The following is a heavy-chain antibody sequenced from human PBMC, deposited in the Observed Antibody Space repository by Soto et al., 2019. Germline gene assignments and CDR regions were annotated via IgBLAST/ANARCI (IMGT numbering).Heavy chain of an antibody. Sequence: QVQLVESGGGVVQPGRSLRLSCAASGFTFSSYAMHWVRKAPGKGLEWVAVISYDGSNKYYADSVKGRFTISRDNSKNTLYLQMNSLRAEDTAVYYCARDSGYGDPFDYWGQGTLVTVSS. J-gene: IGHJ4*02. CDR2: ISYDGSNK. V-gene: IGHV3-30-3*01. CDR1: GFTFSSYA. D-gene: IGHD4-17*01. CDR3: ARDSGYGDPFDY.